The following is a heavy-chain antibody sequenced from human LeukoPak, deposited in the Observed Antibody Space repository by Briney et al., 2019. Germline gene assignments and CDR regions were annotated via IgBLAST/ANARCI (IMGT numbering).Heavy chain of an antibody. D-gene: IGHD4-17*01. Sequence: GGPLRLSCAASGFTVSTNYMSWVRQAPGKGLEWVSLIYSGGGTYYADSVKGRFTISRDNSRNTLSLQMDSLRVDDTAVYYCARGFRSVTTWGYFDYWGQGALVTVSS. V-gene: IGHV3-66*01. CDR2: IYSGGGT. J-gene: IGHJ4*02. CDR3: ARGFRSVTTWGYFDY. CDR1: GFTVSTNY.